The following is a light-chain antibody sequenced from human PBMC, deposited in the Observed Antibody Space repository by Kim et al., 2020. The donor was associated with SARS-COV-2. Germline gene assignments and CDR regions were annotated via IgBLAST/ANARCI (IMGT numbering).Light chain of an antibody. CDR2: DAS. J-gene: IGKJ4*01. CDR3: HQRSDWPPT. Sequence: EIVLTQSPATLSLSPGERATLSCRASQSVSSYLAWYQQKPGQAPRLLIYDASNRATGIPARFSGSGSGTDFTLTVSSLEPEDFAVYYCHQRSDWPPTFGGGTTVDIK. V-gene: IGKV3-11*01. CDR1: QSVSSY.